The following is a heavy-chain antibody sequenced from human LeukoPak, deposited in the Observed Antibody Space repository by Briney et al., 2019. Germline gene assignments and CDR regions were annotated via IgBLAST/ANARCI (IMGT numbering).Heavy chain of an antibody. CDR3: ARGPTNFSNYYDSSGYLFDY. CDR2: INRSGST. J-gene: IGHJ4*02. V-gene: IGHV4-34*01. D-gene: IGHD3-22*01. CDR1: GGSFSGYY. Sequence: KPSETLSLTCAVYGGSFSGYYWSWIRQPPGKGLEWIGEINRSGSTNYNPSLKSRVTISVDTSKNQFSLKLSSVTAADTAVYYCARGPTNFSNYYDSSGYLFDYWGQGTLVTVSS.